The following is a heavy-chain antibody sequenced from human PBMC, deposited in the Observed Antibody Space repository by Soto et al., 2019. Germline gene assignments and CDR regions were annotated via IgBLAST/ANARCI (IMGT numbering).Heavy chain of an antibody. J-gene: IGHJ6*02. CDR3: ARGDATKIVVTTYYGMDV. CDR1: GGTFSSYA. D-gene: IGHD3-22*01. V-gene: IGHV1-69*13. CDR2: IIPIFGTA. Sequence: SVKVSFKASGGTFSSYAISWVRQAPGQGLEWMGGIIPIFGTANYAQKFQGRVTITADESTSTAYMELSSLRSEDTAVYYCARGDATKIVVTTYYGMDVWGQGTTVTVSS.